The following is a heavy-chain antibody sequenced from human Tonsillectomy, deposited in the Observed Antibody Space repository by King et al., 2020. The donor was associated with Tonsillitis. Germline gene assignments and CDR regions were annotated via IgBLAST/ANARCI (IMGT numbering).Heavy chain of an antibody. Sequence: VQLVQSGAEVKKPGASVRVSCKASGYTFTGYYMHWVRQAPGQGLEWMGWINPSSGGTKFAQSFQGRVTMTRDTSISTAYMELNKLRSDDTAVYYCARDYGDYVGWFDPWGQGTLVTVSS. J-gene: IGHJ5*02. D-gene: IGHD4-17*01. CDR2: INPSSGGT. V-gene: IGHV1-2*02. CDR3: ARDYGDYVGWFDP. CDR1: GYTFTGYY.